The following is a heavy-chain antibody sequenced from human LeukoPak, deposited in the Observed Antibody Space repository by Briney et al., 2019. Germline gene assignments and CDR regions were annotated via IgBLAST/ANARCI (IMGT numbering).Heavy chain of an antibody. V-gene: IGHV4-39*07. Sequence: SETLSLTCTVSGDSVTSANFYWGWIRQPPGKGLEWIGNIHYSGNTYYNPSLKTRLTISLDTSKNHFSLNLTSVTAADTAVYYCARDDSRTWSFDYWGQGTLVTVSS. CDR2: IHYSGNT. D-gene: IGHD6-13*01. CDR3: ARDDSRTWSFDY. J-gene: IGHJ4*02. CDR1: GDSVTSANFY.